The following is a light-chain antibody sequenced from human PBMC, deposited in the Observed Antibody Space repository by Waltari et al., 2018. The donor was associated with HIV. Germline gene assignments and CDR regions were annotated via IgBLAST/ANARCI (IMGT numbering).Light chain of an antibody. CDR1: SSDVGGYNY. CDR2: DVS. V-gene: IGLV2-11*01. Sequence: QSALTQPRSVSGSPRQSVPISCTGTSSDVGGYNYVSWYQQHPGKAPKLMIYDVSKRPSGVPDRFSGSKSGNTASLTISGLQAEDEADYYCCSYAGSYTWVFGGGTKLTVL. CDR3: CSYAGSYTWV. J-gene: IGLJ3*02.